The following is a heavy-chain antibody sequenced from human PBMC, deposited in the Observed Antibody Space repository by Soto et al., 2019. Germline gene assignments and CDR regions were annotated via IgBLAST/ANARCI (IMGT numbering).Heavy chain of an antibody. D-gene: IGHD3-10*01. V-gene: IGHV4-39*01. Sequence: PSETLSLTCTVSGGSITTTGYYWGWIRRPPGKGLEWIGTMDYSGGTNYNPSLKSRVTISADTSKNQFSLRLTSVTAADTAVYFCARRTPLYASESSRFDPWGQGALVTVSS. CDR3: ARRTPLYASESSRFDP. CDR1: GGSITTTGYY. J-gene: IGHJ5*02. CDR2: MDYSGGT.